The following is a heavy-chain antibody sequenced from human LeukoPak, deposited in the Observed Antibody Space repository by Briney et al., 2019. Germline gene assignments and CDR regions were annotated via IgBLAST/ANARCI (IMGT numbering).Heavy chain of an antibody. CDR1: GFTFSSYS. Sequence: GGSLRLSCAASGFTFSSYSMNWVRQAPGKGLEWVSYISSSSSTIYYADSVKGRFTISRDNAKNSLYLQMNSLRAEDTAVYYCARGSGYSYSFTGRERTKSRLDYWGQGTLVTVSS. D-gene: IGHD5-18*01. CDR2: ISSSSSTI. J-gene: IGHJ4*02. CDR3: ARGSGYSYSFTGRERTKSRLDY. V-gene: IGHV3-48*01.